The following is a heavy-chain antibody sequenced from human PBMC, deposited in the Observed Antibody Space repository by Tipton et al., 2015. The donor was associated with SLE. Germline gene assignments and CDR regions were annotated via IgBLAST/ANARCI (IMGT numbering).Heavy chain of an antibody. CDR3: ATIRGESYWATFDY. CDR1: GGSFSDYF. Sequence: GLVKPSETLSLTCAVYGGSFSDYFLSWIRQPPGKGLEWIGEINHRGSTNFSPSLRTRVTLSVDTSKSPFSLKLSSVTAADTAVYYCATIRGESYWATFDYWGQGALVTVSS. J-gene: IGHJ4*02. V-gene: IGHV4-34*01. D-gene: IGHD1-26*01. CDR2: INHRGST.